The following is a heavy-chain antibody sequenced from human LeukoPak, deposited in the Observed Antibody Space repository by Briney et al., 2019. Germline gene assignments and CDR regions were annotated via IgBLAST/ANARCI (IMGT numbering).Heavy chain of an antibody. Sequence: GGSLRHSCAASGFTLSSYGMAWVRQAPGKGLEWVSSVSGSGGSTHYADSVKGRSTISRDNSKNTLYLQMNSLRAEDTAVYYFARDLIVGTTIRYYFDYWGQGTLVTVSS. CDR3: ARDLIVGTTIRYYFDY. V-gene: IGHV3-23*01. CDR1: GFTLSSYG. D-gene: IGHD1-26*01. CDR2: VSGSGGST. J-gene: IGHJ4*02.